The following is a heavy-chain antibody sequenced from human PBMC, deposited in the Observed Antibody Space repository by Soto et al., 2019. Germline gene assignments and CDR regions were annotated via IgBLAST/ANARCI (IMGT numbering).Heavy chain of an antibody. D-gene: IGHD6-19*01. J-gene: IGHJ5*02. V-gene: IGHV4-34*01. CDR2: INHSGST. Sequence: SETLSLTCAVYGGSFSGYYWSWIRQPPGRGLEWIGEINHSGSTNYNPSLKSRVTISVDTSKNQFSLKLSSVTAADTAVYYCARGGWYRLNWFDPWGQGTLVTVSS. CDR1: GGSFSGYY. CDR3: ARGGWYRLNWFDP.